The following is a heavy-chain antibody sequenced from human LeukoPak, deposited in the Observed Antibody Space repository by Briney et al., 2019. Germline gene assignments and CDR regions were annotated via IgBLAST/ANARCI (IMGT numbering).Heavy chain of an antibody. CDR2: IYGSGSP. V-gene: IGHV4-59*08. CDR1: GGSISSYY. CDR3: ARQGAVAGGGVD. J-gene: IGHJ4*02. Sequence: PSETLSLTCTVSGGSISSYYWSWIRQPPGKGLEWIGYIYGSGSPNYNPSLKTRVTISVDTSKNQFSLKLSSVTAADTAVYYCARQGAVAGGGVDWGQGTRVTVSS. D-gene: IGHD6-19*01.